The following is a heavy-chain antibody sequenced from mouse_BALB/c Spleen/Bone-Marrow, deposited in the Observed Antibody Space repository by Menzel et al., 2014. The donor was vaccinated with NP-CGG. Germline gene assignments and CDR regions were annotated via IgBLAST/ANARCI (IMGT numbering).Heavy chain of an antibody. CDR1: GFNIKDYY. J-gene: IGHJ2*01. Sequence: VQLKHSGAELVRSGASVKLSCTASGFNIKDYYMHWVKQRPEQGLEWIGWIDPENGDTEYAPKFQGKATMTADTSSNTAYLQLSGLTSEDTAVYYCNEGYGNYGYWGQGTTLTVSS. V-gene: IGHV14-4*02. CDR2: IDPENGDT. D-gene: IGHD2-10*02. CDR3: NEGYGNYGY.